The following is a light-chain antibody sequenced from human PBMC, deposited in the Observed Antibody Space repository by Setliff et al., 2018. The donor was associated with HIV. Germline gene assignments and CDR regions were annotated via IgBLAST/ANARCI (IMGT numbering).Light chain of an antibody. CDR1: SSEVGNYNL. CDR2: EVT. Sequence: QSVLTQPASVSRSPGQSITLSCTGSSSEVGNYNLVSWYQHHPGTAPKLVIYEVTKRPSGVSNRFSGSKSGNTASLTISGLQAEDEADYYCCSYARSSTYVFGTGTKVTVL. CDR3: CSYARSSTYV. J-gene: IGLJ1*01. V-gene: IGLV2-23*02.